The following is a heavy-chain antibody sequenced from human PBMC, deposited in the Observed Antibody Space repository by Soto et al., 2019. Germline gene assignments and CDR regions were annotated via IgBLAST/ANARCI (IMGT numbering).Heavy chain of an antibody. CDR1: GYTYTDYY. D-gene: IGHD3-9*01. V-gene: IGHV1-46*01. CDR2: IRPTGDFT. J-gene: IGHJ6*02. Sequence: ASVKVSCKASGYTYTDYYIHWVRQAPGQGLEWMGVIRPTGDFTNYAQKFQGRVTMTRDTSTSTVYMVLSRLNSDETAVSYCARDRPTTWLSTGMDVSGQGTRVAVSS. CDR3: ARDRPTTWLSTGMDV.